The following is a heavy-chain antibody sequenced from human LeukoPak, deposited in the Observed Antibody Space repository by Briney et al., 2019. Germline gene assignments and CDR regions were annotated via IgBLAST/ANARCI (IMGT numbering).Heavy chain of an antibody. J-gene: IGHJ4*02. Sequence: PSETLSLTCTVSGGSISSSSYYWGWIRQPPGKGLEWTGSIYYSGSTYYNPSLKSRVTISVDTSKNQFSLKLSSVTAADTAVYYCARHWSGYDYGVEPDYWGQGTLVTVSS. CDR1: GGSISSSSYY. V-gene: IGHV4-39*01. CDR2: IYYSGST. D-gene: IGHD5-12*01. CDR3: ARHWSGYDYGVEPDY.